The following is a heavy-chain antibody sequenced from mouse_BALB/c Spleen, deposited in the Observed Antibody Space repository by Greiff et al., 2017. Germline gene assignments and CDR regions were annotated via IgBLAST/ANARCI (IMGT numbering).Heavy chain of an antibody. J-gene: IGHJ3*01. CDR1: GFTFSSYG. Sequence: EVKLVESGGGLVKPGGSLKLSCAASGFTFSSYGMSWVRQTPDKRLEWVATISSGGSYTYYPDSVKGRFTISRDNAKNTLYLQMSSLKSEDTAMYYCARRQGGFAYWGQGTLVTVSA. CDR2: ISSGGSYT. V-gene: IGHV5-6*03. CDR3: ARRQGGFAY.